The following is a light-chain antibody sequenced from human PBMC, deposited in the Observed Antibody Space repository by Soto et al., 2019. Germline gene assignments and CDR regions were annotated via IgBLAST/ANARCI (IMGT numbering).Light chain of an antibody. CDR2: DAS. CDR3: QHYDSVPCT. J-gene: IGKJ2*02. CDR1: QDIKNY. Sequence: DIQLTQSPSSVSASVGDRVTITCQASQDIKNYLIWYQQKPGKAPNLLIYDASTLGTRVSSRFSGSGSGTDFSFTITNLQPEDIATYFCQHYDSVPCTFGQGTRLEIK. V-gene: IGKV1-33*01.